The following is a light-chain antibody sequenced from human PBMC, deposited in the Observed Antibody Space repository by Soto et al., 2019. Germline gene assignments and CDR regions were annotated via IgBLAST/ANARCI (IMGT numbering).Light chain of an antibody. CDR1: QSVSSN. CDR2: GAS. CDR3: QQYGSPWT. Sequence: EIVMTQSPATLSVSPGERATLSCRASQSVSSNLAWYQQKPGQAPRLLIYGASTRATGVPARLSGSGSGTDFTLTISRLEPEDFAVYYCQQYGSPWTFGQGTKVDIK. J-gene: IGKJ1*01. V-gene: IGKV3D-15*01.